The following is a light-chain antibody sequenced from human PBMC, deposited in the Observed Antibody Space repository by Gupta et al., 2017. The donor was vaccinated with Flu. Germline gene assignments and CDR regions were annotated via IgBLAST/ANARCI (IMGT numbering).Light chain of an antibody. CDR2: GAS. Sequence: SSMSASVGDRITITCRASHAIDHWLGWYQQKSGKPPKLLIYGASNLRGAVPSRFSGSGSGTEFSLTITSLQSEDFATYYCQRSYTFPRTFGEGTKVDIK. J-gene: IGKJ1*01. V-gene: IGKV1-12*01. CDR3: QRSYTFPRT. CDR1: HAIDHW.